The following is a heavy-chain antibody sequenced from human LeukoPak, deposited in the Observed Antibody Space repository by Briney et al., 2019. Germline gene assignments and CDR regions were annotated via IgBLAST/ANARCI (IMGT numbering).Heavy chain of an antibody. CDR2: INHSGST. D-gene: IGHD6-13*01. CDR1: GGSFSIYY. V-gene: IGHV4-34*01. Sequence: SGTLSLTCAVYGGSFSIYYWSWIRQPPGKGLEWIGEINHSGSTNYNPSLKSRVTISVDTSKSQFSLKLSSVTAADTAVYYCATDPASSWFDYWGQGTLVTVSS. J-gene: IGHJ4*02. CDR3: ATDPASSWFDY.